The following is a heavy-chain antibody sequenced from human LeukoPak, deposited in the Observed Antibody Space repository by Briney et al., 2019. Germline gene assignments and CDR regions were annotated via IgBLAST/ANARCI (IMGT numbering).Heavy chain of an antibody. CDR3: AKDGRYYYYYYYMDV. V-gene: IGHV3-23*01. J-gene: IGHJ6*03. CDR1: GFTFSSYG. CDR2: ISGSGGST. D-gene: IGHD2-15*01. Sequence: GGTLRLSCAASGFTFSSYGMSWVRQAPGKGLEWVSAISGSGGSTYYADSVKGRFTISSDNSKNTLYLQMNRLRAEDTAVYYCAKDGRYYYYYYYMDVWGKGTTVTISS.